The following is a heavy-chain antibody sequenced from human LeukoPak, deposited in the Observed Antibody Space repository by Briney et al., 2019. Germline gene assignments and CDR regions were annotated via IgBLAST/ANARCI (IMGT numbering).Heavy chain of an antibody. Sequence: ASVKVSCKASGYTFTSYYMHWVRQAPGQGLEWMGIINPSGGSTSYAQKFQGRVTMTTDTSTSTAYMELRSLRSDDTAVYYCARAQGIVVVAGETDAFDIWGQGTMVTVSS. J-gene: IGHJ3*02. CDR2: INPSGGST. D-gene: IGHD3-22*01. V-gene: IGHV1-46*01. CDR1: GYTFTSYY. CDR3: ARAQGIVVVAGETDAFDI.